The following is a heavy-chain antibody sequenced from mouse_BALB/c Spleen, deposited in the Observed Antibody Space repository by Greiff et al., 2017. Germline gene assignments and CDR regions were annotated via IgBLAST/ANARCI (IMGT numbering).Heavy chain of an antibody. CDR1: GYSFTSYY. Sequence: EVQLQQSGPELMKPGASVKISCKASGYSFTSYYMHWVKQSHGKSLEWIGYIDPFNGGTSYNQKFKGKATLTVDKSSSTAYMHLSSLTSEDSAVYYCARGIYDGYYDYAMDYWGQGTSVTVSS. CDR3: ARGIYDGYYDYAMDY. D-gene: IGHD2-3*01. V-gene: IGHV1-28*01. J-gene: IGHJ4*01. CDR2: IDPFNGGT.